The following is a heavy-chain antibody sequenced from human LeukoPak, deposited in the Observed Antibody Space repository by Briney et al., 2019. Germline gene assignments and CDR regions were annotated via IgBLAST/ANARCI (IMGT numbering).Heavy chain of an antibody. CDR1: GFTFSNFW. CDR2: INGDGSET. CDR3: ARVRRGDDFNPFDY. Sequence: GGSLRLSCAASGFTFSNFWIYWVRQAPGKGLVWVSRINGDGSETIHADSVKGRFTISRNNAKNTLYLQMNSLRTEDTAVYYCARVRRGDDFNPFDYWGQGTLVTVSS. J-gene: IGHJ4*02. V-gene: IGHV3-74*01. D-gene: IGHD3-16*01.